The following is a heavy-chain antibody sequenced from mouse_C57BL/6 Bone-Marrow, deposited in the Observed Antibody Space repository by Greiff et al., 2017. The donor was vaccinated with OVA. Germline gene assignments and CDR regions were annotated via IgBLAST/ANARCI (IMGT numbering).Heavy chain of an antibody. CDR1: GYTFPIYW. V-gene: IGHV1-74*01. CDR3: GIGGDGSSHR. J-gene: IGHJ2*01. D-gene: IGHD2-3*01. CDR2: IHPSDSDT. Sequence: QVQLQQPGAELVNPGASAQVSCNASGYTFPIYWIHRVKRTPGQGLEWIGRIHPSDSDTNYNQKFKGKATLTVDKSSSTAYMQLSSLTFEDSAVYYRGIGGDGSSHRWGQVTPLSNSS.